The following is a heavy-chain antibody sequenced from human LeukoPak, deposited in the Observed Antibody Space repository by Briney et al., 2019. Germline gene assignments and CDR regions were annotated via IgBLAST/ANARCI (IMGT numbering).Heavy chain of an antibody. CDR2: ISYDGSNK. V-gene: IGHV3-30*18. CDR3: AKDGSLTRFDY. Sequence: GGSLRLPCAASGFTFSSYGMHWVRQAPGKGLEWVAVISYDGSNKYYADSVKGRFTISRDNSKNTLYLQMNSLRAEDTAVYYCAKDGSLTRFDYWGQGILVTVSS. D-gene: IGHD2-15*01. CDR1: GFTFSSYG. J-gene: IGHJ4*02.